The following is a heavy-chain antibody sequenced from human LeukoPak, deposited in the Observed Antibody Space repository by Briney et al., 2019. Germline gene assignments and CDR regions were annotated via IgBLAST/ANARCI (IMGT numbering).Heavy chain of an antibody. CDR3: ASKRAMVNAFDI. J-gene: IGHJ3*02. Sequence: KPSETLSLTCTVSGDSISSSSYYWGWIRQPPGKGLEWIGSIYYSGSTYYNPSLKSRVTISVDTSKNQFSLKLSSVTAADTAVYYCASKRAMVNAFDIWGQGTMVTVSS. CDR1: GDSISSSSYY. V-gene: IGHV4-39*01. D-gene: IGHD5-18*01. CDR2: IYYSGST.